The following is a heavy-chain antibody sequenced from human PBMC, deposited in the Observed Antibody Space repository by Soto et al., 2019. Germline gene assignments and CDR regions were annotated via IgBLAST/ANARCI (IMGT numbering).Heavy chain of an antibody. CDR3: ATLPRTIERTPAAIWSFDS. V-gene: IGHV1-24*01. J-gene: IGHJ4*02. D-gene: IGHD2-2*01. CDR1: GYSLSVLS. CDR2: LDAEDGET. Sequence: ASVKVSCKVSGYSLSVLSIHWVRQAPGKGLEWMGGLDAEDGETIYAQKLQGRGTMTEDTSTDTAYMELSSLTSEDTAMYYCATLPRTIERTPAAIWSFDSWGQGTLVTVSS.